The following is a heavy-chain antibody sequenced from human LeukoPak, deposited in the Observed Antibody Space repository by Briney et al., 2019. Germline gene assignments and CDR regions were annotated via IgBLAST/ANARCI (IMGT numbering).Heavy chain of an antibody. Sequence: GGSLRLSCAASGFTFSSHAMHWVRQAPGKGLEYVSAISSNGGSTYYANSVKGRFTISRDNSKNTLYLQMGSLRAEDTAVYYCARGQKYRNGYTVTELGSGYFDYWGQGTLVTVSS. CDR1: GFTFSSHA. J-gene: IGHJ4*02. CDR2: ISSNGGST. V-gene: IGHV3-64*01. CDR3: ARGQKYRNGYTVTELGSGYFDY. D-gene: IGHD5-18*01.